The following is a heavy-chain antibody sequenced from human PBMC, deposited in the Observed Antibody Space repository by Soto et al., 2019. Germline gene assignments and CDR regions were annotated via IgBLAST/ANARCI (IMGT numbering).Heavy chain of an antibody. CDR2: IIPILGIA. CDR1: GGTFSSYT. Sequence: QVQLVQSGAEVKKPGSSVKVSCKASGGTFSSYTISWVRQAPGQGLEWMGRIIPILGIANYAQKFKGRVTITADKSTSTAYMELSSLRSEDTAVYYCASAEYGSGSYRYYYYYMDVWGKGTTVTVSS. J-gene: IGHJ6*03. V-gene: IGHV1-69*02. D-gene: IGHD3-10*01. CDR3: ASAEYGSGSYRYYYYYMDV.